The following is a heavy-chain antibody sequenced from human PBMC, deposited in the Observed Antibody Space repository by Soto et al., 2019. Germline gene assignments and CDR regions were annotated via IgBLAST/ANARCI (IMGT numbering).Heavy chain of an antibody. CDR1: GGTFSSSA. V-gene: IGHV1-69*01. D-gene: IGHD5-12*01. CDR2: IIPIFGTA. J-gene: IGHJ4*02. CDR3: ASPSSHSLDGYNNFDY. Sequence: QVQLVQSGAEVKKPGSSVKVSCKASGGTFSSSAISWVRQAPGQGLEWMGGIIPIFGTANYAQKFQGRVTITADESPSTAYMELSSLRSEDTAVYYCASPSSHSLDGYNNFDYWGQGTLVTVSS.